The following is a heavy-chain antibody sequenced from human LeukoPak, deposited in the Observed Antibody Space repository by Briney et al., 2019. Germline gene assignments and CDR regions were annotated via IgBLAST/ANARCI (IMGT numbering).Heavy chain of an antibody. J-gene: IGHJ6*03. Sequence: PGGSLRLSCAASGFTFSSYAMSWVRQAPGKGLEWVSAISGSGASTYYADSVKGRFTISRDNSKNTLYLQMNSLRAEDTAVYYCAKGGYDFWSGYYSYYYMDVWGKGTTVTVSS. CDR3: AKGGYDFWSGYYSYYYMDV. CDR1: GFTFSSYA. CDR2: ISGSGAST. V-gene: IGHV3-23*01. D-gene: IGHD3-3*01.